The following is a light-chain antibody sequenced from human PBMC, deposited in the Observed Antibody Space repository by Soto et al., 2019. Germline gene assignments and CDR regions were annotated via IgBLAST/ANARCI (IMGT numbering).Light chain of an antibody. V-gene: IGLV2-8*01. J-gene: IGLJ2*01. CDR3: SSYAGSNTVV. Sequence: QSVLTHPPSASGSPGQSVASARTGTSSDVGGYNCVSWYQHHPGKAPKLMTYEVSKRPSGVPARFSGSKSGNTASLTGSGLQAEDEGDYYCSSYAGSNTVVFGGGTKLTVL. CDR1: SSDVGGYNC. CDR2: EVS.